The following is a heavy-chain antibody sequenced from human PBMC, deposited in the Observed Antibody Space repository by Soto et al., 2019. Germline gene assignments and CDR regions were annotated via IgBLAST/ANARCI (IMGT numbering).Heavy chain of an antibody. V-gene: IGHV4-59*08. CDR1: RGSINNSY. Sequence: SETLSLTCTVSRGSINNSYWTWIRQPPGKRLEWIGYIHYTGTTNHNPSLRSRVTMSVDTSNNQFSLKLSSVTAADTAVYYCARGRYDDSSGYYYIWGQGTLVTVS. CDR2: IHYTGTT. CDR3: ARGRYDDSSGYYYI. D-gene: IGHD3-22*01. J-gene: IGHJ4*02.